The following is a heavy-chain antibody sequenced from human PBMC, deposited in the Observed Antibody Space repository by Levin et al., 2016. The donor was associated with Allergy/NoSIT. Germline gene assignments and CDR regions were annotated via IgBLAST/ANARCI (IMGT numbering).Heavy chain of an antibody. V-gene: IGHV4-4*07. CDR2: IDGSGSA. J-gene: IGHJ6*02. CDR3: ARDRCSTNICPTTYYYYGLDV. Sequence: SETLSLTCVVSGGSISRYYWSWIRQPAGKGLEWIGRIDGSGSANYNPSLKSRVTMSVDTSNNQFSLRVNSVTAADTAMYYCARDRCSTNICPTTYYYYGLDVWGQGTTVTVSS. CDR1: GGSISRYY. D-gene: IGHD2-2*01.